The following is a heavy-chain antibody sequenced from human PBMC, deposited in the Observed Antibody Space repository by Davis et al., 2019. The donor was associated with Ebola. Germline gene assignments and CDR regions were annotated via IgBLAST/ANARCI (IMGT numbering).Heavy chain of an antibody. D-gene: IGHD3-9*01. V-gene: IGHV1-69*04. CDR2: IIPILGIA. CDR3: ARGTYYDILTGYRENYYYGMDV. J-gene: IGHJ6*02. Sequence: AASVKVSCKASGGTFSSYAISWVRQAPGQGLEWMGRIIPILGIANYAQKFQGRVTITADKSTSTAYMELRSLRSDDTAVYYCARGTYYDILTGYRENYYYGMDVWGQGTTVTVSS. CDR1: GGTFSSYA.